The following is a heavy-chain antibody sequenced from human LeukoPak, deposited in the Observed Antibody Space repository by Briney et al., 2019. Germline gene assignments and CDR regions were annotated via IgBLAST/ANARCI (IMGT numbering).Heavy chain of an antibody. CDR1: GYTFTSYY. J-gene: IGHJ4*02. CDR3: ARLVGTVTGDY. Sequence: ASVKVSCKASGYTFTSYYMHWVRQAPGHGFEWMGIINPSGGRTSYAQKFQGRVTMTRYTSTSTVYMELSSLRSEDTAVYYCARLVGTVTGDYWGQGILVTGSS. D-gene: IGHD4-17*01. CDR2: INPSGGRT. V-gene: IGHV1-46*01.